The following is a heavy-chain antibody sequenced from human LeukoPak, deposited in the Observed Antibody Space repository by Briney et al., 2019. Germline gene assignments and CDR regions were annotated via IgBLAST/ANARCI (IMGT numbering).Heavy chain of an antibody. J-gene: IGHJ4*01. CDR1: GFTFTSYY. CDR3: ARDVGITVVRGTFGY. D-gene: IGHD3-10*01. CDR2: INPSGGRT. Sequence: ASVKVSCKASGFTFTSYYMHWVRQAPGQGLEWIGIINPSGGRTRYAQRLQGRVTMTRDTSTSTVYMELSSLRSEDTAVYYCARDVGITVVRGTFGYWGQGTLVTVSS. V-gene: IGHV1-46*01.